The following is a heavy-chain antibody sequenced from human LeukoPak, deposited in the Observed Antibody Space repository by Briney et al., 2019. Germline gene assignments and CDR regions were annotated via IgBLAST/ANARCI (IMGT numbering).Heavy chain of an antibody. J-gene: IGHJ4*02. Sequence: GGSLRLSCAASGFTFSSYEMNWVRQAPGKGLEWVSYISSSGSTKYYADSVKGRFTISRDNSKNTLYLQMNSLRAEDTAVYYCARGGVTTNDYWGQGTLVTVSS. CDR1: GFTFSSYE. CDR2: ISSSGSTK. V-gene: IGHV3-48*03. D-gene: IGHD4-17*01. CDR3: ARGGVTTNDY.